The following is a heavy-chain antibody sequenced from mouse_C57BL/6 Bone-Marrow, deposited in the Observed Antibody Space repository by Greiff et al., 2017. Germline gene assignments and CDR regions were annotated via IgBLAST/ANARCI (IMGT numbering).Heavy chain of an antibody. Sequence: EVQLQESGAELVRPGASVKLSCTASGFNIKDDYMHWVKQRPEQGLEWIGWIDPENGDTEYASKFQGKATITVDTSSNTAYLLLSSLTSEDTAVYCRTRIAYWGQGSLVTVSA. V-gene: IGHV14-4*01. CDR3: TRIAY. J-gene: IGHJ3*01. CDR1: GFNIKDDY. CDR2: IDPENGDT.